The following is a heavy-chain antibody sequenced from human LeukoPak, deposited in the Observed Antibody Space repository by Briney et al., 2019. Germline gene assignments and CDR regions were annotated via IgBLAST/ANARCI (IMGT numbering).Heavy chain of an antibody. V-gene: IGHV4-39*07. CDR1: GGSISSSSYY. CDR3: ARSDSSGRKRFDP. D-gene: IGHD3-22*01. J-gene: IGHJ5*02. Sequence: PSETLSLTCTVSGGSISSSSYYWGWIRQPPGKGLEWIGSIYYSGSTYYNPSLKSRVTISVDTSKNQFSLKLSSVTAADTAVYYCARSDSSGRKRFDPWGQGTLVTVSS. CDR2: IYYSGST.